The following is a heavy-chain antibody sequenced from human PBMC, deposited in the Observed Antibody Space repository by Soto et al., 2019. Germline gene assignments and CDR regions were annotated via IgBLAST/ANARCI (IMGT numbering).Heavy chain of an antibody. Sequence: QVQLVQSGAEVKKPGASVKVSCKASGYTFTSYGISWVRQAPGQGLEWMGWISAYNGNTNYAQKLQGRVTMTTDTSTSTAYMELTSLRSDDTAVYYCARAFLASSYDSSGYFPCYWGQGTLVTVSS. D-gene: IGHD3-22*01. CDR2: ISAYNGNT. CDR3: ARAFLASSYDSSGYFPCY. J-gene: IGHJ4*02. V-gene: IGHV1-18*01. CDR1: GYTFTSYG.